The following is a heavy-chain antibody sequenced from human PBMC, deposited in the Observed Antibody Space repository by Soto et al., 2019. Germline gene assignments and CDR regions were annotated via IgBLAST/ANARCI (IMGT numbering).Heavy chain of an antibody. V-gene: IGHV1-18*04. CDR1: GYTFTSYG. CDR2: ISAYNGNT. J-gene: IGHJ6*02. D-gene: IGHD5-12*01. Sequence: QVQLVQSGAEVKKPGASVKVSCKASGYTFTSYGISWVRQAPGQGLEWMGWISAYNGNTNYAQKLQGRVTMTTDTSTSKAYMELRSLRSDDTAVYYCARGVANRAYYYYYGMDVWGQGTTVTVSS. CDR3: ARGVANRAYYYYYGMDV.